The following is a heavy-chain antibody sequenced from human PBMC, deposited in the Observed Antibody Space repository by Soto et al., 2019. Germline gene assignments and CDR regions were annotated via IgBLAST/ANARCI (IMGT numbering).Heavy chain of an antibody. V-gene: IGHV3-23*01. D-gene: IGHD3-3*01. CDR3: AKGLGVLXFLEWFPPTDYYYGMDV. Sequence: LRLSCAASGFTFSSYAMSWVRQAPGKGLEWVSAISGSGGSTYYADSVKGRFTISRDNSKNTLYLQMNSLRAEDTAVYYCAKGLGVLXFLEWFPPTDYYYGMDVWGQGTTVTVSS. CDR1: GFTFSSYA. J-gene: IGHJ6*01. CDR2: ISGSGGST.